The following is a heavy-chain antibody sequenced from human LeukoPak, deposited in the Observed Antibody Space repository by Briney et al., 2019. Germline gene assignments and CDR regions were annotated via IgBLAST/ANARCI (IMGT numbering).Heavy chain of an antibody. CDR1: GGSVTSTSW. J-gene: IGHJ4*02. V-gene: IGHV4-4*02. Sequence: SETDSHICCLSGGSVTSTSWWSPVRQPPGQGLEWIGEISLSGLTNYNPSLTSRVTMALDKSKNHFSLNLTSVTAADTAVYYCSRENGALSPFGYWGRGPFIAFPS. D-gene: IGHD2-8*01. CDR3: SRENGALSPFGY. CDR2: ISLSGLT.